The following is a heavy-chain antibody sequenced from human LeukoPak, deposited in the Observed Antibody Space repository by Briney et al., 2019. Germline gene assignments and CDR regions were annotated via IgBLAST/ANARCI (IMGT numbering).Heavy chain of an antibody. D-gene: IGHD3-22*01. V-gene: IGHV4-39*07. J-gene: IGHJ4*02. Sequence: SETLSLTCTVSGGSISSSSYYWGWIRQPPGKGLEWFGSIYYSGSTYYNPSLKSRVTISVDTSKNQFSLKLSSVTAADTAVYYCARGLYYDSSGYFVTYWGQGTLVTVSS. CDR3: ARGLYYDSSGYFVTY. CDR1: GGSISSSSYY. CDR2: IYYSGST.